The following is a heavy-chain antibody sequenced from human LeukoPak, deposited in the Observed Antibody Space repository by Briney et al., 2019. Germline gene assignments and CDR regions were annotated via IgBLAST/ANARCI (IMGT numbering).Heavy chain of an antibody. CDR1: GGSISSSSYY. CDR2: IYYSGST. J-gene: IGHJ4*02. Sequence: SETLSLTCTVSGGSISSSSYYWGWIRQPPGKGMEWIGSIYYSGSTYYNPSLKSRVTLSIDTSKNQISLKLSSVTAADTAVYYCARALWSYYYESSGYYFDYWGQGTLVTVSS. D-gene: IGHD3-22*01. V-gene: IGHV4-39*07. CDR3: ARALWSYYYESSGYYFDY.